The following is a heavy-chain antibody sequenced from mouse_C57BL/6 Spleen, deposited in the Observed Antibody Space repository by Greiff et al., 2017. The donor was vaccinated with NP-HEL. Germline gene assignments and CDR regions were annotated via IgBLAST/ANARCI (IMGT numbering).Heavy chain of an antibody. CDR2: ISSGGDYI. D-gene: IGHD2-4*01. CDR1: GFTFSSYA. CDR3: TRAGDYGLFDY. J-gene: IGHJ2*01. Sequence: MLVESGEGLVKPGGSLKLSCAASGFTFSSYAMSWVRQTPEKRLEWVAYISSGGDYIYYADTVKGRFTISRDNARNTLYLQMSSLKSEETAMYYCTRAGDYGLFDYWGQGTTLTVSS. V-gene: IGHV5-9-1*02.